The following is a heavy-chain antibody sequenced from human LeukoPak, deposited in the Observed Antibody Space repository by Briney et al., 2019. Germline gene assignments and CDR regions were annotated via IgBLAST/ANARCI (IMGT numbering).Heavy chain of an antibody. Sequence: GGSLRLSCAASGFTFSSYSMNWVRQAPGKGLEWFSSISSSSSYIYYADSVKGRFTISRDNAKNSLYLQMNSLRAEDTAVYYCARLERKGNWFDPWGQGTLVTVSS. CDR3: ARLERKGNWFDP. J-gene: IGHJ5*02. V-gene: IGHV3-21*01. CDR1: GFTFSSYS. D-gene: IGHD1-1*01. CDR2: ISSSSSYI.